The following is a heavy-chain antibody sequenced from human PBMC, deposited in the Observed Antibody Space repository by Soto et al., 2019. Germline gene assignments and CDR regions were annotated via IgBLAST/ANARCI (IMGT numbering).Heavy chain of an antibody. CDR3: AKEVHYGAIDY. CDR2: ISYDGSHT. V-gene: IGHV3-30*18. CDR1: GFTFRTDG. Sequence: QVQLVESGGGVVQPGRSLRLSCAASGFTFRTDGMPWVRQAPGQGLEWVAVISYDGSHTYYADSVKGRFAISRDNSKNTLYLQMNTSRAEDTAVYYCAKEVHYGAIDYWGQGTLVTVSS. D-gene: IGHD4-17*01. J-gene: IGHJ4*02.